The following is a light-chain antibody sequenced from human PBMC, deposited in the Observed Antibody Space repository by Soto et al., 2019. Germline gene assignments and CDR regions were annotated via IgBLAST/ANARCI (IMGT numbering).Light chain of an antibody. CDR2: EVI. CDR1: SSDVGGYNF. J-gene: IGLJ2*01. CDR3: SSYSGIDNFVV. Sequence: QSVLTQPPSASGAPGQSVTISCAGTSSDVGGYNFVSWYQQHPGKVPKLMIYEVIKRPSGVPDRFSGSKSGNTASLTVSGLHAEDEAYYYCSSYSGIDNFVVFGGGTKLTVL. V-gene: IGLV2-8*01.